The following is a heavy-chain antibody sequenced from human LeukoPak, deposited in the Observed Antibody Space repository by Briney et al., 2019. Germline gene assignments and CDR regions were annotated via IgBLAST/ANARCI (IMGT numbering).Heavy chain of an antibody. CDR2: INWNGGST. V-gene: IGHV3-20*03. CDR1: GFTFDDYG. Sequence: GGSLRLSYAASGFTFDDYGMSWVRQVPGRGLEWVSGINWNGGSTGYGESVKGRFTISRDNAKNSLYLQMNSLRVDDTALYYCAGGDRNGWYFDLWGRGTLVTVS. CDR3: AGGDRNGWYFDL. J-gene: IGHJ2*01. D-gene: IGHD2-8*01.